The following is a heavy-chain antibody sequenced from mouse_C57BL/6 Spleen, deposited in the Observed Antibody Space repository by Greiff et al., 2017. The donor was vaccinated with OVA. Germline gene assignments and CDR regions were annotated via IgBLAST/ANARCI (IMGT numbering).Heavy chain of an antibody. CDR1: GYAFSSYW. V-gene: IGHV1-80*01. Sequence: QVQLQQSGAELVKPGASVKISCKASGYAFSSYWMNWVKQRPGKGLEWIGQIYPGDGDTNYNGKFKGKATLTADESSSTAYMQLSSLTSEDSAVYFCARETAQAYYAMDYWGQGTSVTVSS. J-gene: IGHJ4*01. D-gene: IGHD3-2*02. CDR2: IYPGDGDT. CDR3: ARETAQAYYAMDY.